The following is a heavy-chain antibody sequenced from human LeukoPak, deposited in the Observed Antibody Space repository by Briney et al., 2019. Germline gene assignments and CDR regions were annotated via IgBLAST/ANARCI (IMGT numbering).Heavy chain of an antibody. CDR2: ISGSGGST. J-gene: IGHJ4*02. CDR1: GFTFSSYA. CDR3: AKDMRYSSFPGYFDY. V-gene: IGHV3-23*01. Sequence: GGSLRLSCAASGFTFSSYAMSWVRQAPGKGLEWVSAISGSGGSTYYADSVKGRFTISRDNSKNTLYLQMNSLRAEDMAVYYCAKDMRYSSFPGYFDYWGQGTLVTVSS. D-gene: IGHD6-13*01.